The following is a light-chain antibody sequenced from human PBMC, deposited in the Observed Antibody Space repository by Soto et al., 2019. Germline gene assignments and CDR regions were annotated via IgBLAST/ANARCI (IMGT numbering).Light chain of an antibody. V-gene: IGKV1-39*01. CDR3: QQSYSTPQT. CDR1: QSISSY. J-gene: IGKJ2*01. CDR2: AAS. Sequence: DFQMTQSPSSLSASVGDRVTITCRASQSISSYLNWYQQKPGKAPKLLIYAASSLQSGVPSRFSGSGSGTDFTLTISSLQPEDFATYYCQQSYSTPQTFGQGNK.